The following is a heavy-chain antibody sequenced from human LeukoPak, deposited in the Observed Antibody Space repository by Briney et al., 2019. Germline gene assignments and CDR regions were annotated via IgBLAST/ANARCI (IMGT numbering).Heavy chain of an antibody. Sequence: PGGSLRLSCAASGFTFDDYATHWVRQAPGKGLEWVSGISWNSGSIGYADSVKGRFTISRDNAKNSLYLQMNSLRAEDTALYYCAKDRFEVVGATQIDYWGQGTLVTVSS. CDR1: GFTFDDYA. J-gene: IGHJ4*02. V-gene: IGHV3-9*01. CDR2: ISWNSGSI. CDR3: AKDRFEVVGATQIDY. D-gene: IGHD1-26*01.